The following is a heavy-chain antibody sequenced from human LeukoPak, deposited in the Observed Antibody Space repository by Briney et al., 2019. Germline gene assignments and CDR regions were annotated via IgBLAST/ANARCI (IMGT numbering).Heavy chain of an antibody. CDR2: ISYDGRNK. J-gene: IGHJ4*02. CDR1: GFIFSNYG. CDR3: ARGRYSSGWYYLDY. V-gene: IGHV3-30*03. Sequence: GGSLRLSCAASGFIFSNYGMHWVRQAPGKGLEWVAVISYDGRNKYYADSVKGRFTISRDNSKNTLYLQMNSLRAEDTAVYYCARGRYSSGWYYLDYWGQGTLVTVSS. D-gene: IGHD6-19*01.